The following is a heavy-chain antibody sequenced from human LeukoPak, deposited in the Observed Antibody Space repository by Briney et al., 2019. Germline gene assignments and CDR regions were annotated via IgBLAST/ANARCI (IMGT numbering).Heavy chain of an antibody. D-gene: IGHD1-7*01. CDR3: ARDYSLGTTNAFDI. V-gene: IGHV4-4*07. Sequence: MPSETLSLTCTVSGGSISRYYWSWIRQPAGKGLEWIGRIYTTGNTNYNPSLKSRVAMSVDTSENQFSLKLTSVTAADTALYYCARDYSLGTTNAFDIWGQGTMVTVSS. J-gene: IGHJ3*02. CDR1: GGSISRYY. CDR2: IYTTGNT.